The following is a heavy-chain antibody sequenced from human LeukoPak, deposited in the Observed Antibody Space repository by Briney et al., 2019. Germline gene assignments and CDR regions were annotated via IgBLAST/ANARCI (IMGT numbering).Heavy chain of an antibody. J-gene: IGHJ4*02. Sequence: SETLSLTCAVYGGSFSGYYWSWIRQPPGKGLEWIGEINHSGSTNYNPSLKSRVTISVDTSKNNFSLKLSSVTAADAAVYYCARQTGSGLFILPGGQGTLVTVSS. CDR2: INHSGST. V-gene: IGHV4-34*01. CDR3: ARQTGSGLFILP. D-gene: IGHD3/OR15-3a*01. CDR1: GGSFSGYY.